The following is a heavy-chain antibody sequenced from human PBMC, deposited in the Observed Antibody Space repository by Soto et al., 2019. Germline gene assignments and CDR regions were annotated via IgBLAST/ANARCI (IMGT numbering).Heavy chain of an antibody. V-gene: IGHV4-34*01. CDR1: GGSFSDYY. Sequence: SETLSLTCAVYGGSFSDYYWSWIRQPPGKGLEWIGEINHSGSTNYNPSLKSRVTISVDTSKNQFSLKLSSVTAADTAVYYCARSSGVAARPLTTHNWFDPWGQGTLVTVSS. J-gene: IGHJ5*02. CDR3: ARSSGVAARPLTTHNWFDP. D-gene: IGHD6-6*01. CDR2: INHSGST.